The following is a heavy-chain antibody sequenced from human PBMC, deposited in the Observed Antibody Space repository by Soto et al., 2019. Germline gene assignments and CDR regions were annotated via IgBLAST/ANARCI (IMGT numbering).Heavy chain of an antibody. CDR3: VKDGRNTLVH. J-gene: IGHJ4*02. CDR2: ISSSSSYI. V-gene: IGHV3-21*01. Sequence: GGSLRLSCAASGFTFSSYSMNWVRQAPGKGLEWVSSISSSSSYIYYADSVKGRFTISRDNAKNSLYLQMNNLRAEDTAVYYCVKDGRNTLVHWGQGTLVTVSS. D-gene: IGHD1-1*01. CDR1: GFTFSSYS.